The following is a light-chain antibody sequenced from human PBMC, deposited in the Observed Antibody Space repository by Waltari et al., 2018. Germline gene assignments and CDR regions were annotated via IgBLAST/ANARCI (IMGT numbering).Light chain of an antibody. CDR1: SAHRNYA. V-gene: IGLV4-69*01. J-gene: IGLJ2*01. CDR2: VNSDGSH. CDR3: QAWGTGTE. Sequence: QLVLTQSPSASASLGASVKLTCTLSSAHRNYAIAWHQQQPERGPRFLMRVNSDGSHYRGDGSPYRFAGSSAGTGRYRTIASLHAENEAAYYCQAWGTGTEFGEGTKLAVL.